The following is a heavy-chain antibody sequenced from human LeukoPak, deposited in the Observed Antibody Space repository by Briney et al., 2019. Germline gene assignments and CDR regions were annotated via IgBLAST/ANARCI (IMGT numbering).Heavy chain of an antibody. CDR2: ISAYNGNT. J-gene: IGHJ4*02. Sequence: ASVKVSCKASGYTFTSYGISWVRQAPGQGLEWMGWISAYNGNTNYAQKLQGRVTMTTDTSTSTAYMELRSLRSDDTAVYYCARDSPSPAVLRYFDWLLPTSDYWGQGTLVTVSS. CDR1: GYTFTSYG. D-gene: IGHD3-9*01. CDR3: ARDSPSPAVLRYFDWLLPTSDY. V-gene: IGHV1-18*01.